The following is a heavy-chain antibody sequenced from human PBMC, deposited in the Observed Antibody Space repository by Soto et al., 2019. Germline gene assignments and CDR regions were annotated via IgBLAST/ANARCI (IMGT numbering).Heavy chain of an antibody. CDR3: ARDPPLSVLVVVATDDF. V-gene: IGHV3-21*02. J-gene: IGHJ4*02. D-gene: IGHD2-21*01. CDR1: GFTFTNHN. Sequence: EVQLVESGGGLVKPGGSLRLSCAASGFTFTNHNMNWVRQAPGKGLEWVSSISSSSSFRNYADSVKGRFSISRDNDKNLVYLQMDSPRAEDTAVYYCARDPPLSVLVVVATDDFWGQGTLVTVSS. CDR2: ISSSSSFR.